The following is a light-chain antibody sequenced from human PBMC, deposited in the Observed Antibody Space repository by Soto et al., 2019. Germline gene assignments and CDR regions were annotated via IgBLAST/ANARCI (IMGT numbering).Light chain of an antibody. CDR3: SSYATSSTLEWV. CDR1: SSDVGDYNY. CDR2: DVS. Sequence: QSALTQPASVSGSPGQSITISCTGASSDVGDYNYVSWYQHHPGKAPKLVIYDVSSRPSGVSGRFSGSKSGNTASLTISGLQAEDEADYYCSSYATSSTLEWVFGGGTKVTVL. V-gene: IGLV2-14*03. J-gene: IGLJ3*02.